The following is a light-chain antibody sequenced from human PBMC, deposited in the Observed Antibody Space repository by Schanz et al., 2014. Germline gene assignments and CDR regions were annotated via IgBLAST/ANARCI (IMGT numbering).Light chain of an antibody. CDR2: AAS. Sequence: DIQMTQSPSSLSASVGDRVTITCRASQSISSYLNWYQQKPGKAPRLLIYAASSLQSGVPSRISGSGSGTDFTLIINSLQPEDFATYFCQQSYSPPRTFGQGTKVEIK. CDR1: QSISSY. J-gene: IGKJ1*01. CDR3: QQSYSPPRT. V-gene: IGKV1-39*01.